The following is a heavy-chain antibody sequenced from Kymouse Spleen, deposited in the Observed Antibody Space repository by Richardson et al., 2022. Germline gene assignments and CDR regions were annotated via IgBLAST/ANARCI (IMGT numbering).Heavy chain of an antibody. V-gene: IGHV3-9*01. D-gene: IGHD3-10*01. J-gene: IGHJ6*02. CDR2: ISWNSGSI. Sequence: EVQLVESGGGLVQPGRSLRLSCAASGFTFDDYAMHWVRQAPGKGLEWVSGISWNSGSIGYADSVKGRFTISRDNAKNSLYLQMNSLRAEDTALYYCAKDIPVRRGMDVWGQGTTVTVSS. CDR3: AKDIPVRRGMDV. CDR1: GFTFDDYA.